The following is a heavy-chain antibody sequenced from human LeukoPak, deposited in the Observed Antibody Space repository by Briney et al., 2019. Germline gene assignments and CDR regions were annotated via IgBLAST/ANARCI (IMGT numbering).Heavy chain of an antibody. D-gene: IGHD1-26*01. Sequence: PSETLSLTCAVSGGSISNYYWTWIRQPPGKGLEWLGFIYNAATTNYNPSLKSRVTISVDTSKNQFSLKLSSVTAADTAVYYCAGALGRGYMDVWGKGTTVTVSS. J-gene: IGHJ6*03. V-gene: IGHV4-59*01. CDR1: GGSISNYY. CDR3: AGALGRGYMDV. CDR2: IYNAATT.